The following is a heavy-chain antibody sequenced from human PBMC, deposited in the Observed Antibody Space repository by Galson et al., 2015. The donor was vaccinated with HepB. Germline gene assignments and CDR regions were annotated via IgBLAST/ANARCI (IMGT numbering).Heavy chain of an antibody. CDR1: GVTFSSYS. CDR3: ARGSDYGDYLFDY. Sequence: SLRHSCAASGVTFSSYSMHWVRQAPGKGLEWVAVISYDGSNKYYADSVKGRFTISRDNSKNTLYVQMNSLRAEDTAVYYCARGSDYGDYLFDYWGQGTLVTVSS. CDR2: ISYDGSNK. V-gene: IGHV3-30*03. J-gene: IGHJ4*02. D-gene: IGHD4-17*01.